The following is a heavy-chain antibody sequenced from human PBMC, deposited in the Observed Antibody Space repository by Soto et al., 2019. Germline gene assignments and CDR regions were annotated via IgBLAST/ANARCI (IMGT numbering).Heavy chain of an antibody. CDR1: GFTFSTYW. J-gene: IGHJ5*02. D-gene: IGHD3-22*01. Sequence: EVQLVESGGDLVQPGGSLRLSCEAFGFTFSTYWMSWVRQAPGKGLAWVANIKQDGSEKYNVDSVKGRFTISRDNAKNSLYLQMNSLRAENTAVYYCARLITDYYDSNRFDPWGQGTLVTVSS. V-gene: IGHV3-7*05. CDR3: ARLITDYYDSNRFDP. CDR2: IKQDGSEK.